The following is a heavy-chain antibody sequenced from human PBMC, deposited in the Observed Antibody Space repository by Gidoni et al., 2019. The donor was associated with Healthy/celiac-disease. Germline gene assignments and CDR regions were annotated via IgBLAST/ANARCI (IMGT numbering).Heavy chain of an antibody. CDR3: ARDQGNSSSWYPYYYYGMDV. D-gene: IGHD6-13*01. CDR2: ISSSSSYI. V-gene: IGHV3-21*01. J-gene: IGHJ6*02. CDR1: GFTFSSYS. Sequence: EVQLVESGGGLVKPGGSLRRSCAASGFTFSSYSMNWVRQAPGKGLEWVSSISSSSSYIYYADSVKGRFTISRDNAKNSLYLQMNSLRAEDTAVYYCARDQGNSSSWYPYYYYGMDVWGQGTTVTVSS.